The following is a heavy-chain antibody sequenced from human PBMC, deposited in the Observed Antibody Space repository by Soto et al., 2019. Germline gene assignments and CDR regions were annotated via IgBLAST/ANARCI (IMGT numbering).Heavy chain of an antibody. J-gene: IGHJ6*02. D-gene: IGHD6-19*01. CDR3: ASANGAVAGTGYYYYYGMDV. V-gene: IGHV1-18*01. Sequence: QVQLVQSGAEVKKPGASVKVSCKASGDTFTSYGISWVRQAPGQGLEWMGWISAYNGNTNYAQKLQGRVTMTTDTSTSTAYMELRSLRSDDTAVYYCASANGAVAGTGYYYYYGMDVWGQGTTVTVSS. CDR1: GDTFTSYG. CDR2: ISAYNGNT.